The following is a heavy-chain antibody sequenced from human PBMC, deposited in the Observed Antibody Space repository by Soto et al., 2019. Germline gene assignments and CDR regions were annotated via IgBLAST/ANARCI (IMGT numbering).Heavy chain of an antibody. D-gene: IGHD7-27*01. V-gene: IGHV3-43*01. J-gene: IGHJ4*02. CDR3: AKDRYWGSGFDY. CDR2: ISWDGGST. CDR1: GFTFDDYT. Sequence: GGSLRLSCAASGFTFDDYTMHWVRQAPGKGLEWVSLISWDGGSTYYADSVKGRFTISRDNSKNSLYLQMNSLRTEDTALYYCAKDRYWGSGFDYWGQGTLVTVSS.